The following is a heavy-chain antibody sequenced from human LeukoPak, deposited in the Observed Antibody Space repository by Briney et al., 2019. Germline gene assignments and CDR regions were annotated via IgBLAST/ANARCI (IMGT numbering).Heavy chain of an antibody. CDR3: ARTGYSSGWYGTAFDI. J-gene: IGHJ3*02. D-gene: IGHD6-19*01. V-gene: IGHV4-4*07. Sequence: SETLSLTCTVSGGSISSYYWSWIRQPAGKGLERIGRIYTSGSTNYNPSLKSRVTMSVDTSKNQFSLKLSSVTAADTAVYYCARTGYSSGWYGTAFDIWGQGTMVTVSS. CDR2: IYTSGST. CDR1: GGSISSYY.